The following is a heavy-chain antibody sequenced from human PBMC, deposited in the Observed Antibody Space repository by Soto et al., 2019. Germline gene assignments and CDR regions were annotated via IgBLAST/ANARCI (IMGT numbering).Heavy chain of an antibody. CDR2: IYPADSDI. J-gene: IGHJ5*02. CDR3: ARPHFRRGWFDP. V-gene: IGHV5-51*03. Sequence: EVQLVQSGAEVKKPGESLKISCKASGYSFTKYWIGWVRQMPGKGLEWMGIIYPADSDIRYSPSFQGQVTISADKSINTAYLQGSSLKGSDTAMYYCARPHFRRGWFDPWGQGTLVTVSS. CDR1: GYSFTKYW. D-gene: IGHD3-3*02.